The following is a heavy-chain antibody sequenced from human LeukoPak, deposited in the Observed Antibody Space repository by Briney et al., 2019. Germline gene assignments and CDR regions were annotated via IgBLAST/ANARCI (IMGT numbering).Heavy chain of an antibody. D-gene: IGHD6-13*01. J-gene: IGHJ4*02. Sequence: TLSLTCAVSGGSISSGGYSWSWIRQPPGKGLEWIGYIYHSGSTYYNPSLKSRVTISVDRSKNQFSLRLSSVTAADTAVYYCARGKTAAAGTLIFSGFDYWGQGTLVTVSS. CDR3: ARGKTAAAGTLIFSGFDY. CDR2: IYHSGST. V-gene: IGHV4-30-2*01. CDR1: GGSISSGGYS.